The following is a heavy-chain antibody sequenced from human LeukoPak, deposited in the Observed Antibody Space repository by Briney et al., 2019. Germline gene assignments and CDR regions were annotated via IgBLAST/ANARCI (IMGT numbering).Heavy chain of an antibody. CDR1: GGSISTSNYY. CDR2: IFYSGST. V-gene: IGHV4-39*07. D-gene: IGHD4-11*01. Sequence: SETLSLTCTVSGGSISTSNYYWGWIRQPPGRGLEWIGNIFYSGSTYYSPSLRSRVTISLDTSRNQFSLKLNSVTAADTAVYYCARDSPRLQLPFDPWGQGTLVTVSS. CDR3: ARDSPRLQLPFDP. J-gene: IGHJ5*02.